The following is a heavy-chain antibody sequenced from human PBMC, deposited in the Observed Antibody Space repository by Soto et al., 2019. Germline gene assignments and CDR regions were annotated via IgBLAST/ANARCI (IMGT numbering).Heavy chain of an antibody. J-gene: IGHJ4*02. D-gene: IGHD2-2*01. Sequence: SETLSLTXTVSGGSLSSGGYYWSWLRPHPGKGLEWIGYIYYSGSTYYNPSLKSRVTISVDTSKNQFSLKLSSVTAADTALYYCARICSSISCFVDHWGQGTLVTVSS. V-gene: IGHV4-31*03. CDR3: ARICSSISCFVDH. CDR1: GGSLSSGGYY. CDR2: IYYSGST.